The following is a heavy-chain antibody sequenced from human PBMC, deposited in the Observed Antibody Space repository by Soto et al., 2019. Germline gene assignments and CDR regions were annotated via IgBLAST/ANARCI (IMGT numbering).Heavy chain of an antibody. D-gene: IGHD6-19*01. J-gene: IGHJ6*02. CDR1: GGSISSSSYY. CDR3: ARDRLVAVAGTGNYYYYGMDV. V-gene: IGHV4-39*07. CDR2: IYHSGST. Sequence: PSETLSLTCTVSGGSISSSSYYWGWIRQPPGKGLEWIGYIYHSGSTYYNPSLKSRVTISVDTSKNQFSRKLSSVTAADTAVYYCARDRLVAVAGTGNYYYYGMDVWGQGTTVTVSS.